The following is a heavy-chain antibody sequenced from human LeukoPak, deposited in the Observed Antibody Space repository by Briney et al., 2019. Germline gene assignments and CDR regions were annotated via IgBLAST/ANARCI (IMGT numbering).Heavy chain of an antibody. CDR3: AIRRGYSGYDVRNGMDV. CDR1: GFTFSDYA. V-gene: IGHV3-30-3*01. Sequence: PGRSLRLSCAASGFTFSDYAMHWVRQAPGKGLDWLAIISYDANKKYYADSVKGRFTISRDNSKNTLYLQMNSLRAEDTAVYYCAIRRGYSGYDVRNGMDVWGQGTTVTVSS. CDR2: ISYDANKK. J-gene: IGHJ6*02. D-gene: IGHD5-12*01.